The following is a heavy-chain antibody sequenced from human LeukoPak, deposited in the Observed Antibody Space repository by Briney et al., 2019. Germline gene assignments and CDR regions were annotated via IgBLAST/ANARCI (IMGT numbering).Heavy chain of an antibody. V-gene: IGHV2-5*02. J-gene: IGHJ4*02. D-gene: IGHD3-10*01. CDR2: IYWDDDK. Sequence: SGPTLVNPTQTLTLTCTFSGFSLSTSGVGVGWIRQPPGKALEWLSLIYWDDDKRYSPSLKSRLTITKDTSKNQVVLTMTNMDPVDTATYYCAPRTLPTMVRGHAFDYWGQGTLVTVSS. CDR3: APRTLPTMVRGHAFDY. CDR1: GFSLSTSGVG.